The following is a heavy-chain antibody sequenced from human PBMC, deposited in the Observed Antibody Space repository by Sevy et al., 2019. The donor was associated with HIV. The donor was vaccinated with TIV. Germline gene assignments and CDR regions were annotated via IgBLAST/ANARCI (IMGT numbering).Heavy chain of an antibody. CDR1: GYTFTGYY. V-gene: IGHV1-2*02. CDR3: ARELGGVVVVAAAATRASYGMDV. D-gene: IGHD2-15*01. CDR2: INPNSGGT. Sequence: ASVKVSCKASGYTFTGYYMHWVRQAPGQGLEWMGWINPNSGGTNYAQTFQGRVTMTRDTSISTAYMELSRLRSDDTAVYYCARELGGVVVVAAAATRASYGMDVWGQGTTVTVSS. J-gene: IGHJ6*02.